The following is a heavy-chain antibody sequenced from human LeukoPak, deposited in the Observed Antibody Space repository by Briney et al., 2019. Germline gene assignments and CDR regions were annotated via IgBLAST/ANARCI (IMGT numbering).Heavy chain of an antibody. CDR3: ARSPRGTVVTPDAFDI. CDR2: IKQDGSEK. Sequence: GGSLRLSCAASGFTSSSYWMSWVRQAPGKGLEWVANIKQDGSEKYYVDSVKGRFTISRDNAKNSLYLQMNSLRAEDTAVYYCARSPRGTVVTPDAFDIWGQGTMVTVSS. J-gene: IGHJ3*02. V-gene: IGHV3-7*01. D-gene: IGHD4-23*01. CDR1: GFTSSSYW.